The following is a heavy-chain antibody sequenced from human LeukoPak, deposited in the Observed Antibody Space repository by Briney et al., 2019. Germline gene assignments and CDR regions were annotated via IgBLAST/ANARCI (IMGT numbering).Heavy chain of an antibody. CDR3: AKDTVAVAALFDP. J-gene: IGHJ5*02. Sequence: GGSLRLSCAASGFTFSSYAMSWVRQAPGKGLEWLSSISGSGSSTYYADSVKGRFAISRDNSKNTLYLQMNSLRAEDTAVYYCAKDTVAVAALFDPWGQGTLVTVSS. CDR2: ISGSGSST. CDR1: GFTFSSYA. D-gene: IGHD6-19*01. V-gene: IGHV3-23*01.